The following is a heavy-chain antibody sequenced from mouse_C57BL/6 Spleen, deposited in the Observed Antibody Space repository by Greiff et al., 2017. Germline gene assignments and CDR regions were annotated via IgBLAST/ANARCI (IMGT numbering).Heavy chain of an antibody. CDR1: GYTFTDYY. Sequence: VQLQQSGPELVKPGASVKISCKASGYTFTDYYMNWVKQSHGKSLEWIGDINPNNGGTSYNQKFKGKATLTVDKSSSTAYMELRSLTSRDSAVYYCARAGGYYVDYAMDYWGQGTSVTVSA. V-gene: IGHV1-26*01. CDR2: INPNNGGT. CDR3: ARAGGYYVDYAMDY. D-gene: IGHD2-3*01. J-gene: IGHJ4*01.